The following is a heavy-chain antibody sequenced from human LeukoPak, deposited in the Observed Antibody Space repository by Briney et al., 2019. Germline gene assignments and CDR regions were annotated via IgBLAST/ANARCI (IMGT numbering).Heavy chain of an antibody. CDR3: ARTGGSFYFYYYMDV. CDR2: INHSGST. CDR1: GGSFSGYY. D-gene: IGHD1-26*01. V-gene: IGHV4-34*01. Sequence: SETLSLTCAVYGGSFSGYYWSWIRQPPGQGLEWSGEINHSGSTNYNPSLKSRVTISVDTSKNQFSLKLSSVTAADTAVYYCARTGGSFYFYYYMDVWGKGTTVTVS. J-gene: IGHJ6*03.